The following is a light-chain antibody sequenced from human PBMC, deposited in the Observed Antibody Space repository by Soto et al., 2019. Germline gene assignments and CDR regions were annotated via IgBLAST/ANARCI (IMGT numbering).Light chain of an antibody. V-gene: IGKV3-15*01. CDR2: GVF. J-gene: IGKJ1*01. Sequence: EIVMTQSPATLSVSPGERATLSCRTSQSVSSNLAWYQQKPGQAPRLLIYGVFTRATGIPARFSGSGSGTEFTRTISSLQSEDFAVYCCQQYNNWPWTFGQGTKVEMK. CDR1: QSVSSN. CDR3: QQYNNWPWT.